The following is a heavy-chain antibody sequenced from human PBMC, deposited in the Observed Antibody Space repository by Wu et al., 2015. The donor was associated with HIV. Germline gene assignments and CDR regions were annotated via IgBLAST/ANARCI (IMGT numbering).Heavy chain of an antibody. D-gene: IGHD3-3*01. CDR2: IIPIFGTA. CDR3: ASSKGSGVVIMPSYYFDY. CDR1: GGTFSSYA. V-gene: IGHV1-69*12. Sequence: QVQLVQSGAEVKKPGSSVKVSCKASGGTFSSYAISWVRQAPGQGLEWMGGIIPIFGTANYAQKFQGRVTITADESTSTAYMELSSLRSEDTAVYYCASSKGSGVVIMPSYYFDYWGQGTLVTVSS. J-gene: IGHJ4*02.